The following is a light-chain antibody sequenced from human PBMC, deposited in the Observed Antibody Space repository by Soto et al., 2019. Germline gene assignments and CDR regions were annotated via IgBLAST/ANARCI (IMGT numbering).Light chain of an antibody. J-gene: IGKJ1*01. CDR1: QSVSTY. CDR3: QQRSSWWT. CDR2: DAS. V-gene: IGKV3-11*01. Sequence: EIVLTQSPATLSSSPGERATLSCRASQSVSTYLAWYQQKPGQAPRLLIYDASNRATGIPARFSGRGSGTDFTLTICSLEPEDFAVYYCQQRSSWWTFGQGTKVEIK.